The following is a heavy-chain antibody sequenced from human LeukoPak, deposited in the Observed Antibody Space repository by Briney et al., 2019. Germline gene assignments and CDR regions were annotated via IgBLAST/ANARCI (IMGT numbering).Heavy chain of an antibody. Sequence: ASVKVSCKASGYTFTSYDINWVRQATGQGLEWMGWMNPNSGNTGYAQKFQGRVTITADKSTSTAYMELSSLRSEDTAVYYCAREDYHASYYMDVWGKGTTVTVSS. CDR1: GYTFTSYD. CDR3: AREDYHASYYMDV. V-gene: IGHV1-8*03. CDR2: MNPNSGNT. J-gene: IGHJ6*03. D-gene: IGHD4-11*01.